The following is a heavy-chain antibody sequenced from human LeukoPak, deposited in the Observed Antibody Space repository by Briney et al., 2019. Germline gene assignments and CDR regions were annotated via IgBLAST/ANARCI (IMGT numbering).Heavy chain of an antibody. V-gene: IGHV4-30-2*01. CDR3: AINLWSGYLVY. CDR1: GGSISSGGYY. J-gene: IGHJ4*02. D-gene: IGHD3-3*01. CDR2: IYHSGST. Sequence: SQTLSLTCTVSGGSISSGGYYWSWIRQPPGKGLEWIGYIYHSGSTYYNPSLKSRVTISVDTSKNQFSLKLSSVTAADTAVYYCAINLWSGYLVYWGQGTLVTVSS.